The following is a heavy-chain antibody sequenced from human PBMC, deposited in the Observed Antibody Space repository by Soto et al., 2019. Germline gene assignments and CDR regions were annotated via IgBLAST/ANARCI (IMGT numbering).Heavy chain of an antibody. Sequence: QLQLQESGPGLVKPSETLSLTCTVSGGSISSSSYYWGWIRQPPGKGLEWIGSIYYSGSTYYNPSLESRVTISVDTSKNQFSLKLSSVTAADTAVYYCARRSDFWSGYSPFDYWGQGTLVTVSS. D-gene: IGHD3-3*01. J-gene: IGHJ4*02. CDR2: IYYSGST. V-gene: IGHV4-39*01. CDR1: GGSISSSSYY. CDR3: ARRSDFWSGYSPFDY.